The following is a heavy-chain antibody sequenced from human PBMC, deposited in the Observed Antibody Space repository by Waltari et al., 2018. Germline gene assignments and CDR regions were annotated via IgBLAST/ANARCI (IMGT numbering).Heavy chain of an antibody. J-gene: IGHJ4*02. CDR1: GYPFTSYY. CDR3: ARTYQSGSYSDY. D-gene: IGHD1-26*01. CDR2: INTRNGGT. V-gene: IGHV1-2*02. Sequence: QVQLVQSGAEVKKPGASVKVSCTTSGYPFTSYYRHWVRQAPGQGLEWMGWINTRNGGTNYAQKYQGRVTMTRDMSISTAYMELSRLISNDTAVYYCARTYQSGSYSDYWGQGTPVTVSS.